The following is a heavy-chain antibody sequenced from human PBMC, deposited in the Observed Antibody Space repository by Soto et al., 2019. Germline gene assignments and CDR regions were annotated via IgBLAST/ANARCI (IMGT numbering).Heavy chain of an antibody. CDR1: GFTFTSYS. V-gene: IGHV3-48*01. J-gene: IGHJ4*02. CDR3: ARDTTDYYDSSGYYPDY. CDR2: ISSSSSTI. Sequence: GGSLRLSCAASGFTFTSYSMNWVRQAPGKGLEWVSYISSSSSTIYYADSVKGRFTISRDNSKNTLYLQMNSLRAEDTAVYYCARDTTDYYDSSGYYPDYWGQGTLVTVSS. D-gene: IGHD3-22*01.